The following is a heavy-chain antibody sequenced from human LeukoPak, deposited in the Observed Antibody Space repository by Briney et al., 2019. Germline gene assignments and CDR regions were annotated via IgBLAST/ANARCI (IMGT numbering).Heavy chain of an antibody. CDR2: MKEDGSEK. V-gene: IGHV3-7*01. CDR3: ARDRGYSNFDY. J-gene: IGHJ4*02. Sequence: GGSLRLSCAASGFTFSNYWMSWVRQAPGKGLEWVANMKEDGSEKNYVDSVKGRFTISRDNAQDSLYLQMNSLRAEDTAVYYCARDRGYSNFDYWGQGTLVAVSS. CDR1: GFTFSNYW. D-gene: IGHD4-11*01.